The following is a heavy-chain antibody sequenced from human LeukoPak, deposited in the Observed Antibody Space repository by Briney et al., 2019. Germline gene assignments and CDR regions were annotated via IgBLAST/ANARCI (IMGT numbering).Heavy chain of an antibody. CDR1: GFTFSSYD. J-gene: IGHJ3*02. CDR3: ARDSDYGGAFDI. CDR2: IGTAGDT. V-gene: IGHV3-13*01. D-gene: IGHD4-23*01. Sequence: GGSLRLSCAASGFTFSSYDMHWVRQATGKGLEWVSAIGTAGDTYHPGSVKGRFTISRENAKNSLYLQMNSLRAGDTAVYYCARDSDYGGAFDIWGQGTMVTVSS.